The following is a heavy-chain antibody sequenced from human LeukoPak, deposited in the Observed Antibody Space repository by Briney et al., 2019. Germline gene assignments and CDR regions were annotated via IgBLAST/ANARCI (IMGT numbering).Heavy chain of an antibody. CDR3: ASRIATAGSVDY. D-gene: IGHD6-13*01. J-gene: IGHJ4*02. V-gene: IGHV3-53*01. Sequence: GGSLRLSCAASGFTVSSNYMSWVRQAPGKGLEWVSVIYSSGSTYYADSVKGRFTISRDNSKNTLHLQMNTLRAEDTAVYYCASRIATAGSVDYWGREPWSPSPQ. CDR1: GFTVSSNY. CDR2: IYSSGST.